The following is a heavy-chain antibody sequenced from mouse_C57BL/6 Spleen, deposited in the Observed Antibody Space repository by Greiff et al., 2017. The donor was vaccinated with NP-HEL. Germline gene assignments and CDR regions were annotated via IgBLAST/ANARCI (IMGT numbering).Heavy chain of an antibody. CDR1: GYTFTSYG. CDR2: IYPRSGNT. D-gene: IGHD2-4*01. Sequence: VQLQQSGAELARPGASVKLSCKASGYTFTSYGISWVKQRTGQGLEWIGEIYPRSGNTYSNEKFKGKATLTADKSSSTAYMELRSLNSEDSAVYFCARSGDYYDHDDATFYAMDYWGQGTSVTVSS. J-gene: IGHJ4*01. CDR3: ARSGDYYDHDDATFYAMDY. V-gene: IGHV1-81*01.